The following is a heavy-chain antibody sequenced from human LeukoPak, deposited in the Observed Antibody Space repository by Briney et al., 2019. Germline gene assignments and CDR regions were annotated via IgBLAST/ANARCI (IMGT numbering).Heavy chain of an antibody. J-gene: IGHJ4*02. Sequence: PSETLSLTCTVSGGSISSYYWSWIRQPPGKGLEWIGYIYYSGNTNYNPSLKSRVTISVDTSKSQFSLKLSSVTAADTAVYYCARESRDYDGSGYYHDHWGQGTLVTVSS. CDR3: ARESRDYDGSGYYHDH. CDR1: GGSISSYY. D-gene: IGHD3-22*01. V-gene: IGHV4-59*12. CDR2: IYYSGNT.